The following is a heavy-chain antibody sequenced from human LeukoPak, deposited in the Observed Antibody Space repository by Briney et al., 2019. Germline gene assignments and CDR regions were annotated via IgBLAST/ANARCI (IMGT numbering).Heavy chain of an antibody. J-gene: IGHJ4*02. V-gene: IGHV4-61*01. CDR3: ARVPCCSSTSCSYFDY. CDR1: GGSINTNNYS. Sequence: MSSETLSLTCNVSGGSINTNNYSWSWIRQPPGKGLEWIGYIYYSGSTNYNPSLKSRVTISVDTSKNQFSLKLSSVTAADTAVYYCARVPCCSSTSCSYFDYWGQGTLVTVSS. D-gene: IGHD2-2*01. CDR2: IYYSGST.